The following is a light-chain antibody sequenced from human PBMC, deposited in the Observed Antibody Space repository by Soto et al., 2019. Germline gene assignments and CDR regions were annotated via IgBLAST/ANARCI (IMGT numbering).Light chain of an antibody. V-gene: IGLV2-14*01. CDR3: SSYRNSSTAVYV. J-gene: IGLJ7*01. CDR1: SSDVGRYNY. Sequence: QPVLTQPASVSGSPGQSITISCTGASSDVGRYNYVSWYQLHPGKAPKLMIFEVSNRPSGVSLRFSGSKSGNTASLTISGIQAEDEADYYCSSYRNSSTAVYVFG. CDR2: EVS.